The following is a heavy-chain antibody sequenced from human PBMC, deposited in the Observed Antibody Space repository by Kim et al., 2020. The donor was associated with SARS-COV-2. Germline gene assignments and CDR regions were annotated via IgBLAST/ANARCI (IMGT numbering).Heavy chain of an antibody. CDR2: IYYSGST. CDR3: ARKPPQVSYYYYGMDV. J-gene: IGHJ6*02. CDR1: GGSISSSSYY. Sequence: SETLSLTCTVSGGSISSSSYYWGWIRQPPGKGLEWIGSIYYSGSTYYNPSLKSRVTISVDTSKNQFSLKLSSVTAADTAVYYCARKPPQVSYYYYGMDVWGQGTTVTVSS. V-gene: IGHV4-39*01.